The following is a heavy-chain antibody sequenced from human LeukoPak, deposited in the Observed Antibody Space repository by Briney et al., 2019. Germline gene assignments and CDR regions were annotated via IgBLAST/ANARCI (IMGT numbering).Heavy chain of an antibody. CDR3: ARALNTVTQYDFDY. V-gene: IGHV4-4*02. CDR1: GGSITRSNW. J-gene: IGHJ4*02. Sequence: SGTLSLTCAVSGGSITRSNWWSWVRQPPGKGLEWIGEIYHSGSTNYNPSLKSRVNISVDKSKNQFSLKLSSVTAADTAVYYCARALNTVTQYDFDYWGQGTLVTVSS. D-gene: IGHD4-17*01. CDR2: IYHSGST.